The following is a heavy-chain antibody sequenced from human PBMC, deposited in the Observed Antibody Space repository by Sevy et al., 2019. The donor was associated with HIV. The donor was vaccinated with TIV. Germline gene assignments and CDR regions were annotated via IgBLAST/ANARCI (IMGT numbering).Heavy chain of an antibody. J-gene: IGHJ4*02. V-gene: IGHV3-11*01. Sequence: GGSLRLSCAASGFTFSDYYMSWIRQAPGKGLEWVSYISSSGSTIYYAASVKGRFTISRDNAKNSLYLQMNSLRAEDTAVYYCTKMTTVTRTTDYWGQGTLVTVSS. CDR1: GFTFSDYY. CDR3: TKMTTVTRTTDY. D-gene: IGHD4-17*01. CDR2: ISSSGSTI.